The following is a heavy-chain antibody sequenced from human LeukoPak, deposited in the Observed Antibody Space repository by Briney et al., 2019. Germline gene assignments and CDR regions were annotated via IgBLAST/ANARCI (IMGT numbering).Heavy chain of an antibody. CDR3: ARDRVLYCSSTSCYLAY. CDR1: GYTFTSCG. D-gene: IGHD2-2*01. Sequence: ASVKVSCQASGYTFTSCGISWVRQAPGQGLEWMGWISAYNGNTNYAQKLQGRVTMTTDTSTSTAYMELSSLRSDDTAVYYCARDRVLYCSSTSCYLAYWGQGTLVTVSS. J-gene: IGHJ4*02. V-gene: IGHV1-18*01. CDR2: ISAYNGNT.